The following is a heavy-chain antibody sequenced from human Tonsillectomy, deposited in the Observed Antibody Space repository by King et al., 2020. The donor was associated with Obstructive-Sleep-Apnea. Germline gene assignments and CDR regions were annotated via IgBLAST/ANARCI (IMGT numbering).Heavy chain of an antibody. V-gene: IGHV3-30*18. D-gene: IGHD2-2*01. Sequence: VQLVESGGGVVQPGRSLRLSCAASGFTFSSYGMHWVRQAPGKGLEWVAVISYDGSNKYYADSVKGRLTISRDNSKNTLYLQMNSLRAEDTAVYYCAKGLSSAAIYWGQGTLVTVSS. CDR3: AKGLSSAAIY. CDR2: ISYDGSNK. CDR1: GFTFSSYG. J-gene: IGHJ4*02.